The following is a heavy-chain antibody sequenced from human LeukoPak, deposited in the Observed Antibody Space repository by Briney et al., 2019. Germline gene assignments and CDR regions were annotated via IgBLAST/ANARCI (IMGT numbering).Heavy chain of an antibody. Sequence: GGSLRLSCAASGFTFSSYWMSWVRQAPGKGLEWVANIKQDGSEKYYVDSVKGRFTISRDNAKNSLYLQMNSLRAEDTAVYYCARDRKRYSSGYGMDVWGQGTTVTVSS. CDR1: GFTFSSYW. CDR3: ARDRKRYSSGYGMDV. D-gene: IGHD6-19*01. V-gene: IGHV3-7*01. J-gene: IGHJ6*02. CDR2: IKQDGSEK.